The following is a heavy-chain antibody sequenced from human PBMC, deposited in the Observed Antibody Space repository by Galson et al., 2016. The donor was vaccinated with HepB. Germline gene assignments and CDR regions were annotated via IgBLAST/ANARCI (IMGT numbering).Heavy chain of an antibody. D-gene: IGHD3-22*01. Sequence: SLRLSCATSGISIGHYAMSWFRQAPGKGLEWVSFITSKAYSGTTEYAASVKGRYTISSDDSKNTAYLHMNSLKTEDSAVYYCATHDSSGYYFEYWGQGTLVTVSS. CDR1: GISIGHYA. V-gene: IGHV3-49*03. CDR3: ATHDSSGYYFEY. CDR2: ITSKAYSGTT. J-gene: IGHJ4*02.